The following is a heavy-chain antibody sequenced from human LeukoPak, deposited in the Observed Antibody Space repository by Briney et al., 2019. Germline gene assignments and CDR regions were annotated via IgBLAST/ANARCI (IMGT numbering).Heavy chain of an antibody. CDR1: GYTFTSYG. CDR2: ISAYNGNT. Sequence: ASMKVSCKASGYTFTSYGISWVRQDPGQGLEWMGWISAYNGNTNYAQKLQGRVTMTTDTSTSTAYMELRSLRSDDTAVYYCARDMWQQLPFDYWGQGTLVTVSS. V-gene: IGHV1-18*01. CDR3: ARDMWQQLPFDY. J-gene: IGHJ4*02. D-gene: IGHD6-13*01.